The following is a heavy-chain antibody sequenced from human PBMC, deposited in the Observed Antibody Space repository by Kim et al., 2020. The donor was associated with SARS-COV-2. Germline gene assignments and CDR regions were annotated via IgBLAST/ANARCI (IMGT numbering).Heavy chain of an antibody. Sequence: ASVKVSCKASGYTFTSYAMNWVRQAPGQGLEWMGWINTNTGNPTYAQGFTGRFVFSLDTSVSTAYLQISSLKAEDTAVYYCAREVDIVATMGSGYYYYGMDVWGQGTTVTVSS. V-gene: IGHV7-4-1*02. CDR3: AREVDIVATMGSGYYYYGMDV. D-gene: IGHD5-12*01. CDR1: GYTFTSYA. CDR2: INTNTGNP. J-gene: IGHJ6*02.